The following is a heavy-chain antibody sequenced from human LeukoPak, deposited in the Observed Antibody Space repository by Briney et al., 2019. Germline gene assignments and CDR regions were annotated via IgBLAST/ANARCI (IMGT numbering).Heavy chain of an antibody. CDR3: ARDIGIAARPSWFDP. CDR1: GGSISSYY. D-gene: IGHD6-6*01. Sequence: PSETLSLTCTVSGGSISSYYWSWIRQPPGKGLEWIGYIYYSGSTNYNPSLKSRVTISVDTSKNQFSLKLSSVTAADTAVYYCARDIGIAARPSWFDPWGQGTLVTVSS. V-gene: IGHV4-59*01. J-gene: IGHJ5*02. CDR2: IYYSGST.